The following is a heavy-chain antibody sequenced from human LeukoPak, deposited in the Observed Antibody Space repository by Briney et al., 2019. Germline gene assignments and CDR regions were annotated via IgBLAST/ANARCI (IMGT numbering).Heavy chain of an antibody. D-gene: IGHD6-13*01. CDR2: ISYDGSNR. V-gene: IGHV3-30*18. Sequence: PGGSLRFSCAASGLTFSDYYMSWVRQAPGKGLEWVAVISYDGSNRYYADSVKGRFTISRDNSKNTLYLQMNSLRAEDTAVYYCAKAYSSSWSDYFDYWGQGTLVTVSS. CDR1: GLTFSDYY. J-gene: IGHJ4*02. CDR3: AKAYSSSWSDYFDY.